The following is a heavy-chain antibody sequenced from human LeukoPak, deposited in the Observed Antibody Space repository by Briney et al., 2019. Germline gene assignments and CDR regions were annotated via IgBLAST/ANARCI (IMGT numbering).Heavy chain of an antibody. CDR3: AKDLGRLQFYFDY. CDR1: GFTFNDYS. Sequence: GGSLRLSCAASGFTFNDYSMHWVRQAPGKGLEWVSLVSWGGDNTHYADSVKGRFTISRDNSKNSLYLQMNSLRTEDTAFYYCAKDLGRLQFYFDYWGQGTLVTVPS. D-gene: IGHD5-24*01. J-gene: IGHJ4*02. V-gene: IGHV3-43*01. CDR2: VSWGGDNT.